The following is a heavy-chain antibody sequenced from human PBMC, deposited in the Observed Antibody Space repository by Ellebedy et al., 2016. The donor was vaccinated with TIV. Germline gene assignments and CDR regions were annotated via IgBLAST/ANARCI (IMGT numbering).Heavy chain of an antibody. CDR1: GGSFSGYY. J-gene: IGHJ5*02. CDR3: ARGRSSYYDFWNGYSGFRWFDP. Sequence: MPSETLSLTCAVYGGSFSGYYWSWIRQPPGKGLEWIGDINHSGSTNYKPSLKSRVTISVDTSKNQFSLKLSSVTSADPAVYYCARGRSSYYDFWNGYSGFRWFDPWGQGTLVTVSS. V-gene: IGHV4-34*01. CDR2: INHSGST. D-gene: IGHD3-3*01.